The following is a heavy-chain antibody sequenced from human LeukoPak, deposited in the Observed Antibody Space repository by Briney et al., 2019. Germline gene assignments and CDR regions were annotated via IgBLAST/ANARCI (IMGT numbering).Heavy chain of an antibody. Sequence: GESLQISCKGSGYSFTSYWIGWVRQMPGKGLEWMGIIYPGDSDTRYSPSFQGQVTISADKSISTAYLQWSSLRASDTAMYYCARRRVGATLDYYGMDVWGQGTTVTVSS. CDR3: ARRRVGATLDYYGMDV. V-gene: IGHV5-51*01. J-gene: IGHJ6*02. D-gene: IGHD1-26*01. CDR1: GYSFTSYW. CDR2: IYPGDSDT.